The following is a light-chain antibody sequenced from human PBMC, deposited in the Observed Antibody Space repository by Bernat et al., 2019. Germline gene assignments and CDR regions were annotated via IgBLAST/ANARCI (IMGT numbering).Light chain of an antibody. CDR2: EGS. Sequence: QSALTQPASVSGSPGQSITISRTGTSSDVGGYNLVSWYQQHPGKAPKLMIYEGSKRPSGISNRFSGSKSGNTASLTISGLQAEDEAEYYCCSYAGSSIWVFGGGTKVTVL. CDR1: SSDVGGYNL. J-gene: IGLJ3*02. CDR3: CSYAGSSIWV. V-gene: IGLV2-23*01.